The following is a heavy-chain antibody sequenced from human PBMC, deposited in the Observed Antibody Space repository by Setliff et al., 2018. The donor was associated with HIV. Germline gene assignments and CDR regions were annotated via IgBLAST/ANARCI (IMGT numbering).Heavy chain of an antibody. V-gene: IGHV3-7*01. CDR2: IKQDGSEK. CDR1: GFTFTSYS. CDR3: AREWNGGYDY. Sequence: HPGGSLRLSCAASGFTFTSYSVNWVRQAPGKGLEWVANIKQDGSEKYYVDSVKGRFTISRDNAKNSLYLQMNSLRAEDTAVYYCAREWNGGYDYWGQGTLVTVSS. J-gene: IGHJ4*02. D-gene: IGHD2-8*01.